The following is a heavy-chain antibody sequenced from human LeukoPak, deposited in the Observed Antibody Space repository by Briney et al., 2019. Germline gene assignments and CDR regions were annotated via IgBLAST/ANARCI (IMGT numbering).Heavy chain of an antibody. CDR1: GFTFSSYS. J-gene: IGHJ3*02. CDR3: ARDGELERVDAFDI. D-gene: IGHD1-1*01. V-gene: IGHV3-21*01. Sequence: GVSLRLSCAASGFTFSSYSMNWVRQAPGKGLEWVSSISSSSSYIYYADSVKGRFTISRDNAKNSLYLQMNSLRAEDTAVYYCARDGELERVDAFDIWGQGTMVTVSS. CDR2: ISSSSSYI.